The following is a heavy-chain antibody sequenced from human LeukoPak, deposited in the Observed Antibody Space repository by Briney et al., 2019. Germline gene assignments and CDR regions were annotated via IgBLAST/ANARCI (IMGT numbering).Heavy chain of an antibody. V-gene: IGHV1-18*01. CDR3: ARASEASIVVVPAALDY. J-gene: IGHJ4*02. CDR2: ISAYNGNT. CDR1: GYTFTSYG. Sequence: GASVKVSCKASGYTFTSYGISWVRQAPGQGLEWMGWISAYNGNTNYAQKLQGRLTMTTDTSTSTAYMELRSLRSDDTAVYYCARASEASIVVVPAALDYWGQGTLVTVSS. D-gene: IGHD2-2*01.